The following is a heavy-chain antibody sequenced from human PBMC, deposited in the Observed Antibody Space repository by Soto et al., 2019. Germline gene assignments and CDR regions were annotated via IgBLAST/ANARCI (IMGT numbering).Heavy chain of an antibody. J-gene: IGHJ4*02. CDR3: ARDPSMTGTIDY. D-gene: IGHD1-1*01. V-gene: IGHV3-48*01. CDR1: GFTFSRNS. Sequence: EVQLVESGGGLVQPGGSLRLSCAASGFTFSRNSMNWVRQAPGKGLEWVSYISGNSNTIYYADSVKGRFTISRDNAKNSLYVQMNSLKAEDEAVYYCARDPSMTGTIDYWGQGTLVTVSS. CDR2: ISGNSNTI.